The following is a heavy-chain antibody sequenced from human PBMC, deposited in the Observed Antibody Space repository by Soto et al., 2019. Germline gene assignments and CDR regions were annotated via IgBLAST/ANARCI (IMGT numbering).Heavy chain of an antibody. Sequence: QVQLVQSWAEVQKPGSSVKVSCKASGGTFSSYAISWVRQAPGQGLEWMGGIIPIFGTANYAQKFQGRVTITADESTSTAYMELSSLRSEDTAVYYCARDRQYYDILTGYREYYFDYWGQGTLVTVSS. CDR2: IIPIFGTA. D-gene: IGHD3-9*01. J-gene: IGHJ4*02. CDR1: GGTFSSYA. V-gene: IGHV1-69*01. CDR3: ARDRQYYDILTGYREYYFDY.